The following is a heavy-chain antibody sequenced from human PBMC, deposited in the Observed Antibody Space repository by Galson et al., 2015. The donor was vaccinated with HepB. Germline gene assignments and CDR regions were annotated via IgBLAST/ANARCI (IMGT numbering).Heavy chain of an antibody. CDR2: ISYDGSNK. D-gene: IGHD4-11*01. Sequence: SLRLSCAASGFTFSSCGMHWVRQAPGKGLEWVAVISYDGSNKYYADSVKGRFTISKDNSKNTLYLQMNSLRAEDTAVYYCAKPYSNYYYYYYMDVWGKGTTVTVSS. CDR1: GFTFSSCG. V-gene: IGHV3-30*18. CDR3: AKPYSNYYYYYYMDV. J-gene: IGHJ6*03.